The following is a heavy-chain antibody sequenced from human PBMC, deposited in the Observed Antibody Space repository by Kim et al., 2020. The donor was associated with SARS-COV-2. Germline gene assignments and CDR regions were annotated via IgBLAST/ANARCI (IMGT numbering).Heavy chain of an antibody. Sequence: GGSLRLSCAASGFTFSSYEMNWVRQAPGKGLEWVSYISSSGSIIYYADSVKGRFTISRDNTKNSLYLQMNSLRAEDTAVYYCARRRYSSSWYYYYGMDVWGQRTTVTVSS. CDR3: ARRRYSSSWYYYYGMDV. V-gene: IGHV3-48*03. J-gene: IGHJ6*02. CDR1: GFTFSSYE. D-gene: IGHD6-13*01. CDR2: ISSSGSII.